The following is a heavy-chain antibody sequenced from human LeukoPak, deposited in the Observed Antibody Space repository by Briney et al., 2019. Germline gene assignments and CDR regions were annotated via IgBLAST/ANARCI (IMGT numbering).Heavy chain of an antibody. CDR3: VKVGSGATRADTLDL. CDR2: IGAAGSHI. CDR1: GFTFSAYS. D-gene: IGHD6-19*01. Sequence: GGSLRLSCAASGFTFSAYSMNWGRQAPGEGLERVSSIGAAGSHIYYADSMKGRFTISRDNAKSSLFLQMNSLRAEDTGIYYCVKVGSGATRADTLDLWGQGTMVTVS. V-gene: IGHV3-21*01. J-gene: IGHJ3*01.